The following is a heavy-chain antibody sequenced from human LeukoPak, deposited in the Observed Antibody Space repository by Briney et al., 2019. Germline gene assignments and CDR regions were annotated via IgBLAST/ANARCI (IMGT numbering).Heavy chain of an antibody. J-gene: IGHJ6*04. CDR3: ARDPTLVVPAAIPDV. Sequence: PGGSLRLSCAASGFTFSSYAMHWVRQAPGKGLEWVAVISYDGSNKYYAGSVKGRFTISRDNSKNTLYLQMNSLRAEDTAVYYCARDPTLVVPAAIPDVWGKGTTVTVSS. CDR2: ISYDGSNK. V-gene: IGHV3-30-3*01. D-gene: IGHD2-2*02. CDR1: GFTFSSYA.